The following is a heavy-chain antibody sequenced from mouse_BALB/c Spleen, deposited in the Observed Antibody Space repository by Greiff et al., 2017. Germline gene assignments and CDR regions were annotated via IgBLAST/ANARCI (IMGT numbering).Heavy chain of an antibody. D-gene: IGHD2-2*01. Sequence: VQLQQSGPELVKPGASVRISCKASGYTFTSYYIHWVKQRPGQGLEWIGWIYPGNVNTKYNEKFKGKATLTADKSSSTAYMQLSSLSSEDSAVYFCARLGYDGIDYWGQGTTLTVSS. CDR3: ARLGYDGIDY. V-gene: IGHV1S56*01. CDR1: GYTFTSYY. J-gene: IGHJ2*01. CDR2: IYPGNVNT.